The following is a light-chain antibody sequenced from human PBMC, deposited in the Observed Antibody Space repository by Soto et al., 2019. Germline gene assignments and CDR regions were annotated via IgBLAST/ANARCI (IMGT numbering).Light chain of an antibody. CDR2: RNN. V-gene: IGLV1-47*01. CDR1: SSYIGSNY. CDR3: TATDDRRTGPF. Sequence: QSVLTQPPSASGTPGQRVTISCSGSSSYIGSNYGYWYHQLPGTAPTNLLYRNNQRPSGVPDRFSGPKSAKTASLTISGLQAEEEAEYYGTATDDRRTGPFFGGGTK. J-gene: IGLJ2*01.